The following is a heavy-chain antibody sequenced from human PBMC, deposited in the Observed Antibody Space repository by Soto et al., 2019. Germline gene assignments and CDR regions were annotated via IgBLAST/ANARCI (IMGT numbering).Heavy chain of an antibody. V-gene: IGHV4-31*03. J-gene: IGHJ3*02. D-gene: IGHD2-21*02. CDR3: PRMKYGDNAFDI. CDR1: GGSISSGGYY. CDR2: IYYSGNT. Sequence: QVQLQESGPGLVKPSQTLSLTCTVSGGSISSGGYYWSWIRQHPGKGLEWIGYIYYSGNTYYNPSHHNRDTICGNTDKIQVSLKRSSVTAAHTPVYYCPRMKYGDNAFDICGQATMLTVSS.